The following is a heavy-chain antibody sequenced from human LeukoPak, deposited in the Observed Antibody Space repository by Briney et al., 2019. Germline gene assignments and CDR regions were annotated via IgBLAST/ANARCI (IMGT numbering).Heavy chain of an antibody. CDR2: ISYDGSNK. J-gene: IGHJ4*02. CDR3: AKLEVAGTDY. CDR1: GSTFSSYG. Sequence: GGSLRLSCAASGSTFSSYGMHWVRQAPGKGLERVAVISYDGSNKYYADSVKGRFTISRDNSKNTLYLQMNSLRAEDTAVYYCAKLEVAGTDYWGQGTLVTVSS. D-gene: IGHD6-19*01. V-gene: IGHV3-30*18.